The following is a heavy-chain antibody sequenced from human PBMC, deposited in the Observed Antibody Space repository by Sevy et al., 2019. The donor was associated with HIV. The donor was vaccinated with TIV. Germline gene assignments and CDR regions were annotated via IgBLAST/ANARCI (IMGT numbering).Heavy chain of an antibody. D-gene: IGHD3-3*01. J-gene: IGHJ5*01. CDR3: VRGTDFGSKTDFFDS. CDR1: GFTFSRHW. V-gene: IGHV3-7*03. Sequence: GGSLRLSCGASGFTFSRHWMTWVRQAPGKALEWVANIKQDESETYVDPVKGRFTISRDNATNSLFLQMNSLIVEDTAVYYCVRGTDFGSKTDFFDSWGQGTLVTVSS. CDR2: IKQDESET.